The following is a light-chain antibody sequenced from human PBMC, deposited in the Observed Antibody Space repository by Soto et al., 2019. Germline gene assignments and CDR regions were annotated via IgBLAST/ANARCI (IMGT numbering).Light chain of an antibody. J-gene: IGKJ1*01. CDR2: AAS. CDR1: QGISSY. V-gene: IGKV1-8*01. CDR3: QQYYSYPWT. Sequence: AIRMTQSPSSLSASTGDRVTITCRASQGISSYLAWYQQKPGKATKLLIYAASTLQSGVPSRFSGSGSGTDFTLTISCLQSEDFATYDCQQYYSYPWTFGQGTKVEIK.